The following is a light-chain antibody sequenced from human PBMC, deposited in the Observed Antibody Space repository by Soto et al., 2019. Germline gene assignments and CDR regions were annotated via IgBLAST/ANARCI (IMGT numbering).Light chain of an antibody. CDR3: QSYDSSLSGYV. CDR1: SSNIGKNF. V-gene: IGLV1-51*01. J-gene: IGLJ1*01. CDR2: DSD. Sequence: QSVLTQPPSVSAAPGQKVTISCSGASSNIGKNFVSWYQQLPGTAPKLLIYDSDKRPSGIPDRFSGSKSGTSATLAITGLQAEDEADYYCQSYDSSLSGYVFGTGTKVTV.